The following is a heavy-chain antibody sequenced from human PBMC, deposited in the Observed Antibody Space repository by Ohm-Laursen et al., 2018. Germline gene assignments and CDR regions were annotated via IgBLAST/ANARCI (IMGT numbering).Heavy chain of an antibody. CDR1: GFTFSDFY. CDR3: ARDDYYYYGMDV. Sequence: SLRLSCAASGFTFSDFYMSWIRQAPGKGLEWVSYISSSGSTIYYADSVKGRFTISRDNAKNSLYLQMNSLRAEDTAVYYCARDDYYYYGMDVWGQGTTVTVSS. J-gene: IGHJ6*02. CDR2: ISSSGSTI. V-gene: IGHV3-11*01.